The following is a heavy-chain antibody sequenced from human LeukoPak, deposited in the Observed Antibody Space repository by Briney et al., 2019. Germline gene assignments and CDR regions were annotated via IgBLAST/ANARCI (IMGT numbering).Heavy chain of an antibody. Sequence: SQTLSLTCAISGDSVSSNSATWNWIRHSPSRGLEWLGRTYYRSKWYNDYAVSVKSRITINPDTSKNQFSLQLSSVTPEDTAVYYCARGIAVAGFDYWGQGTLVTVSS. V-gene: IGHV6-1*01. CDR2: TYYRSKWYN. CDR1: GDSVSSNSAT. CDR3: ARGIAVAGFDY. D-gene: IGHD6-19*01. J-gene: IGHJ4*02.